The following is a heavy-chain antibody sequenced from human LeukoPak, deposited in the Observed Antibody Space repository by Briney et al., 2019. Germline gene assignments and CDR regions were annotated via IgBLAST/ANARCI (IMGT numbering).Heavy chain of an antibody. CDR3: VRDVWGDRDSYFDY. D-gene: IGHD2-21*01. V-gene: IGHV3-74*01. J-gene: IGHJ4*02. CDR2: INTDGRST. Sequence: GGSLRLSCAASGFTFRSYWMHWVRHGPGKGLMWVSRINTDGRSTSYAESVTGRFTMSRDNTKNTLYLQMNSLRAEDTAVYYCVRDVWGDRDSYFDYWGQGTLVTVSS. CDR1: GFTFRSYW.